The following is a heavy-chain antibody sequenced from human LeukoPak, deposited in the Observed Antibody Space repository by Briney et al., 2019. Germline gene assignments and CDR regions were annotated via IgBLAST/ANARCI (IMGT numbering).Heavy chain of an antibody. Sequence: SQTLSLTCTVSGGSISSGSYYWSWIRQPAGKGLEWIGRIYTSGSTNYNPSLKSRVTISVDTSKNQFSLKLSSVTAADTAVYYCARDRKSGSYGFDYWGQGTLVTVSP. V-gene: IGHV4-61*02. J-gene: IGHJ4*02. D-gene: IGHD1-26*01. CDR1: GGSISSGSYY. CDR3: ARDRKSGSYGFDY. CDR2: IYTSGST.